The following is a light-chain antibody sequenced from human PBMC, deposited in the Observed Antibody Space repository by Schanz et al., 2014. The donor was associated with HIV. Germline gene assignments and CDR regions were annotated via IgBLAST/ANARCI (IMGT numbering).Light chain of an antibody. CDR3: QGWDSSTTVV. CDR2: EDK. Sequence: SYELTQPPSVSVSPGQTASISCSGDELGDKHICWYQQKPGQSPVLVMYEDKQRPSGIPGRFSGSNSGNTATLTIRETQATDEADYFCQGWDSSTTVVFRGGTKLTVL. CDR1: ELGDKH. V-gene: IGLV3-1*01. J-gene: IGLJ2*01.